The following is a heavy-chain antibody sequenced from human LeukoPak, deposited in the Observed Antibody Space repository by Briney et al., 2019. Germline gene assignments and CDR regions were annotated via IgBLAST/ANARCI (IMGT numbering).Heavy chain of an antibody. D-gene: IGHD2-2*01. V-gene: IGHV1-24*01. J-gene: IGHJ4*02. CDR3: ATGVVVPAAMSSGGYYFDY. CDR2: FDPEDGET. Sequence: GASVKVSCKVSGYTXTELSMHGVRQAPGKGLEWMGGFDPEDGETIYAQKFQGRVTMTEDTSTDTAYMELSSLRSEDTAVYYCATGVVVPAAMSSGGYYFDYWGQGTLVTVSS. CDR1: GYTXTELS.